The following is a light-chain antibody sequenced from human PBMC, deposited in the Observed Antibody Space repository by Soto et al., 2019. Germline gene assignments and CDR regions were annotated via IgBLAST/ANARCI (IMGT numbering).Light chain of an antibody. Sequence: QSALTQPASVSGSPGQTITISCTGTSGDIGSYNRVSWYQQHPDKAPKLIIYEVTDRPSGVSNRFSDSKSGNTASLTISGLEAEDEAEYYCSSYTNINTRACVFGSGTKVTVL. CDR1: SGDIGSYNR. CDR2: EVT. CDR3: SSYTNINTRACV. J-gene: IGLJ1*01. V-gene: IGLV2-14*01.